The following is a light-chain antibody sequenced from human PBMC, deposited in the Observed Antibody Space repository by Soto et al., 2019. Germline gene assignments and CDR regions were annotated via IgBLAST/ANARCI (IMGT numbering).Light chain of an antibody. CDR1: QSVSSK. Sequence: EIVMTQSPATLSVSPGERATLSCRASQSVSSKLAWYQQKPGQAPRLLIYGASTRATGIPARFSGSGSGTEFTITISSRQSEDFVVYYCRQYYNWSPGTFGQGTKVEIK. CDR2: GAS. CDR3: RQYYNWSPGT. V-gene: IGKV3-15*01. J-gene: IGKJ1*01.